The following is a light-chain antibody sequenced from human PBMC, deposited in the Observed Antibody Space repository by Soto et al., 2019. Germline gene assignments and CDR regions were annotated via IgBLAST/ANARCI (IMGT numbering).Light chain of an antibody. V-gene: IGKV3-20*01. CDR1: QCVRSSY. J-gene: IGKJ4*01. Sequence: EIVLTQSPGTLSLSPGERAPLSCRSSQCVRSSYLGWYQQTPGQAPRLLIYGAFNRAPGIPDRFSGRGSGTDSALTISRLEAEELAVYYWQPYDSLPLTFGGGTKVEIK. CDR3: QPYDSLPLT. CDR2: GAF.